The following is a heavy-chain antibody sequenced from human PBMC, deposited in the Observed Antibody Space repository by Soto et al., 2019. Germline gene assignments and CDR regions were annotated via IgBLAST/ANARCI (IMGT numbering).Heavy chain of an antibody. J-gene: IGHJ6*02. D-gene: IGHD2-2*01. V-gene: IGHV3-21*01. Sequence: GGSLRLSCAASGFTFSSYSMNWVGQAPGKGLEWGSSISSSSSYIYYADSVKGRFTISRDNAKNSLYLQMNSLRAGDRAEYYCARDGPQLPPRGMDVWGQGTTVPVSS. CDR2: ISSSSSYI. CDR1: GFTFSSYS. CDR3: ARDGPQLPPRGMDV.